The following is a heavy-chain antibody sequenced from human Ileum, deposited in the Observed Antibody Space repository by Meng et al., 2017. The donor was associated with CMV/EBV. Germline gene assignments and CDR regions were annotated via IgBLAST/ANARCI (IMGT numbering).Heavy chain of an antibody. CDR3: ARNYGSGNWNFFHY. Sequence: VHVQESGPGLGKTSETLALTCVVSGGSISNYDWSWIRQPAGKGLEWIAHIYTSGTTTYNPSLKSRVTMSVDTSRNQFSLKLTSVTAADTAVYYCARNYGSGNWNFFHYWGQGTLVTVSS. J-gene: IGHJ4*02. CDR2: IYTSGTT. CDR1: GGSISNYD. D-gene: IGHD3-10*01. V-gene: IGHV4-4*07.